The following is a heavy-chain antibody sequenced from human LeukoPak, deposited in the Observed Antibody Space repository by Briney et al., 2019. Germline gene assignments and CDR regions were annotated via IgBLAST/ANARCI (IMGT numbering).Heavy chain of an antibody. D-gene: IGHD6-13*01. J-gene: IGHJ5*02. CDR3: ARPPGIAAAWFDP. CDR2: INHGGST. Sequence: SETLSLTCAVYGGSFSGDFWSWIRQSPGKGLEWIGEINHGGSTTYNPSLQSRATISADTSKDRFSLKLSSVTAADTAVYYCARPPGIAAAWFDPWGQGTLVTASS. V-gene: IGHV4-34*01. CDR1: GGSFSGDF.